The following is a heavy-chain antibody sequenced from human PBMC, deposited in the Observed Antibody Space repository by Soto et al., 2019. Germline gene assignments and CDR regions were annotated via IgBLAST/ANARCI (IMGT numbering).Heavy chain of an antibody. CDR1: GFTFSSYG. J-gene: IGHJ6*02. V-gene: IGHV3-33*01. Sequence: QVQLVESGGGVVQPGRSLRLSCAASGFTFSSYGMHWVRQAPGKGLEWVAVIWYDGSNKYYADSVKGRFTISRDNSKNTLYLQMNSMRAEDTAVYYRARDLGRSGHYYGMDVWGQGTTVTLSS. CDR2: IWYDGSNK. CDR3: ARDLGRSGHYYGMDV.